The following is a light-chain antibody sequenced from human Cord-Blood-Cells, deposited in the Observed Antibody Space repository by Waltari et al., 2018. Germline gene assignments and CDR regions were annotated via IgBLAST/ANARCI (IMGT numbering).Light chain of an antibody. J-gene: IGKJ3*01. CDR3: MQALQTPIFT. CDR1: PSLLHSNGYNY. CDR2: LGS. Sequence: DIVMTQPPLSLPVTPGEPASISCRSSPSLLHSNGYNYLDWYLQKPGQSPQLLIYLGSNRASGVTDRFSGSGSGTDFTLKISRVEAEDVGVYYCMQALQTPIFTFGPGTKVDIK. V-gene: IGKV2-28*01.